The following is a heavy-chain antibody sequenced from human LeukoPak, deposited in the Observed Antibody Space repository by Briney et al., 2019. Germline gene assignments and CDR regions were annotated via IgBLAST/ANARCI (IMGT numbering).Heavy chain of an antibody. CDR1: GFTVTSNY. D-gene: IGHD3-10*01. CDR3: ARGQIYGTGSYFFDH. CDR2: IYTDGRT. Sequence: GGSLRLSCAASGFTVTSNYMSWVRQTPGQGRLEWVSVIYTDGRTFYTGSVTGRFTISRDNSKNTLYLQMNSLRAKDTAVYYCARGQIYGTGSYFFDHWGQGTLVTVSS. V-gene: IGHV3-66*01. J-gene: IGHJ4*02.